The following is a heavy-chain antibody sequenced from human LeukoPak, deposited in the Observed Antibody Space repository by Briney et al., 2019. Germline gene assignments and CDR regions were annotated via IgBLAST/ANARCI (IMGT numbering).Heavy chain of an antibody. D-gene: IGHD2-2*01. CDR1: GFSFSSYS. J-gene: IGHJ6*03. V-gene: IGHV3-48*01. CDR2: ISSSSRSI. CDR3: AKGWGPAAHPFADYYYMDV. Sequence: GGSLRLSCAASGFSFSSYSVNWVRQTPGKGLEWLSYISSSSRSIYYAESVKGRLTISRDNAKNSLYLQMNSLRVEDTAVYYCAKGWGPAAHPFADYYYMDVWGKGTTVTVSS.